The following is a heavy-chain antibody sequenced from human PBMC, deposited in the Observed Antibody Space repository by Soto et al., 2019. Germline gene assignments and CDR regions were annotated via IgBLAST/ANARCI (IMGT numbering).Heavy chain of an antibody. V-gene: IGHV4-34*01. J-gene: IGHJ3*02. CDR2: INHSGST. Sequence: SETLSLTCAVYGGSFSGYYWSWIRQPPGKGLEWIGEINHSGSTNYNPSLKSRVTISVDTSKNQFSLKLSSVTAADTAVYYCARSSGYSSSWHHGAGAFDIWGQGTMVTVSS. D-gene: IGHD6-13*01. CDR3: ARSSGYSSSWHHGAGAFDI. CDR1: GGSFSGYY.